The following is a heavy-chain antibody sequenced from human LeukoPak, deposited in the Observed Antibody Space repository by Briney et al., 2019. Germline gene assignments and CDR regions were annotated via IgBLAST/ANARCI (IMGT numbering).Heavy chain of an antibody. J-gene: IGHJ4*02. CDR2: IYYSGST. CDR3: ARLSRGGSYGFDY. CDR1: GGSFSGYY. D-gene: IGHD1-26*01. V-gene: IGHV4-34*01. Sequence: SETLSLTCAVYGGSFSGYYWSWIRQPPGKGLEWIGSIYYSGSTYYNPSLKSRVTISVDTSKNQFSLKLSSVTAADTAVYYCARLSRGGSYGFDYWGQGTLVTVSS.